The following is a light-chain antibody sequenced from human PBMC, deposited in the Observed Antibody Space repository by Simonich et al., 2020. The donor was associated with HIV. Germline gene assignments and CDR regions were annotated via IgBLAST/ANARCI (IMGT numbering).Light chain of an antibody. J-gene: IGLJ3*02. CDR3: CSYAGSYTLV. V-gene: IGLV2-23*01. Sequence: QSALTQPASVSGSPGQSITISCTGTSSDFGGYNYVSWYQQHPSKAPKLMIYEGSKRPSGVSNRFSGSKSGNTASLTISGLQAEDEADYYCCSYAGSYTLVFGGGTKLTVL. CDR2: EGS. CDR1: SSDFGGYNY.